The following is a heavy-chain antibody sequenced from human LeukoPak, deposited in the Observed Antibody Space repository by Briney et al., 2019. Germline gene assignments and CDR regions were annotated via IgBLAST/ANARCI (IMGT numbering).Heavy chain of an antibody. Sequence: GGSLRLSCAASGFTFSSYAMHWVRQAPGKGLEWVAVISYDGSNKYYADSVKGRFTISRDNSKNTLYLQMNSLRAEDTAVYYCARKGYYYYYGMDVWGQGTTVTVSS. CDR1: GFTFSSYA. CDR3: ARKGYYYYYGMDV. CDR2: ISYDGSNK. J-gene: IGHJ6*02. V-gene: IGHV3-30-3*01.